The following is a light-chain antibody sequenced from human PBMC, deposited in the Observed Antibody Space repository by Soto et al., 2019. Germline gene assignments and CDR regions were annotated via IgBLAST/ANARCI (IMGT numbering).Light chain of an antibody. Sequence: IQMTQSPSTLSASVFYRVSITCRASENINMWLAWYQQKPGQAPRLLIQRASRVERGVPSRFSGSGSGTDFTLTISSLEPEDFAVYYCQQRSNWITFGQGTRLEIK. CDR3: QQRSNWIT. V-gene: IGKV1-5*03. CDR2: RAS. CDR1: ENINMW. J-gene: IGKJ5*01.